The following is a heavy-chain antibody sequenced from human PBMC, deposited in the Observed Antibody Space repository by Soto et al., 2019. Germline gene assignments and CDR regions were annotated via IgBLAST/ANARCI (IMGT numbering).Heavy chain of an antibody. CDR3: ARAYEGDYFDY. CDR2: ISYDGSNK. J-gene: IGHJ4*02. D-gene: IGHD3-16*01. CDR1: GFTFSSYA. Sequence: QVQLVESGGGVVQPGRSLRLSCAASGFTFSSYAMHWVRQAPGKGLVWVAVISYDGSNKYYADSVQGRFTISRDNSKNTLYLQMNSLRAEDTAVYYCARAYEGDYFDYWCQGTLVTVSS. V-gene: IGHV3-30-3*01.